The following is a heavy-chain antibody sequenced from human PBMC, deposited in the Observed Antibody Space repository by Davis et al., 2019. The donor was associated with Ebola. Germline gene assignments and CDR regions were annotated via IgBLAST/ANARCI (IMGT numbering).Heavy chain of an antibody. V-gene: IGHV3-74*01. CDR2: INSDGSTT. D-gene: IGHD2-2*01. Sequence: HTGGSLRLSCAASGFTFSSYGMHWVRQAPGKGLVWLSRINSDGSTTGYADSVKGRFAMSRDNAKNTLYLQMNSLRAEDTAVYYCAREGKYRDEPRTFDYWGQGTLVTVSS. CDR1: GFTFSSYG. J-gene: IGHJ4*02. CDR3: AREGKYRDEPRTFDY.